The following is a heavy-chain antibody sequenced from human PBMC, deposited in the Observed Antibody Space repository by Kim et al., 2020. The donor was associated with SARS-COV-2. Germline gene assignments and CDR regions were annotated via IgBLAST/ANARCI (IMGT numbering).Heavy chain of an antibody. CDR3: ARDYFARDRIAAAGTDY. CDR1: GFTFSSYS. Sequence: GGSLRLSCAASGFTFSSYSMNWVRQAPGKGLEWVSSISSSSYIYYADSVKGRFTISRDNAKNSLYLQMNSLRAEDTAVYYCARDYFARDRIAAAGTDYWGQGTLVTVSS. V-gene: IGHV3-21*01. J-gene: IGHJ4*02. D-gene: IGHD6-13*01. CDR2: ISSSSYI.